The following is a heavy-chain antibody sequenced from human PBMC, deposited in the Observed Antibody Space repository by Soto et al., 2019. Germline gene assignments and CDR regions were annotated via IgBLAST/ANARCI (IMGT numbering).Heavy chain of an antibody. D-gene: IGHD3-9*01. V-gene: IGHV4-39*01. CDR1: GGSISSSSYY. J-gene: IGHJ4*02. CDR3: ARRNYDILTGYYGVADY. CDR2: IYYSGST. Sequence: SETLSLTCTVSGGSISSSSYYWGWIRQPPGKGLEWIGSIYYSGSTYYNPSLKSRVTISVDTSKNQFSLKLGSVTAADTAVYYCARRNYDILTGYYGVADYWGQGTLVTVSS.